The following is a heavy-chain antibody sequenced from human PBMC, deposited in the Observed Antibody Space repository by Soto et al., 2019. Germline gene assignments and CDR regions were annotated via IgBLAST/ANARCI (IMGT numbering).Heavy chain of an antibody. V-gene: IGHV3-73*01. CDR1: GFTFSGST. Sequence: EVQLVESGGGLVQPGGSLKLSCAASGFTFSGSTMHWVRQASGKGLEWVGRIRNKASGYATAYAASVEGRFTISRDDSKTTAYLEMNSLKTDDTAVYYCTRQESYGSAPEWGQGTLVTVSS. CDR3: TRQESYGSAPE. CDR2: IRNKASGYAT. D-gene: IGHD3-10*01. J-gene: IGHJ4*02.